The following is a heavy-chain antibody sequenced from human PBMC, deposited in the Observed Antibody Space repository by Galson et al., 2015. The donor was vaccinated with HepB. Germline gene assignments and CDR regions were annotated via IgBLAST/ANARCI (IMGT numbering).Heavy chain of an antibody. V-gene: IGHV3-23*01. J-gene: IGHJ4*02. D-gene: IGHD3-22*01. CDR2: ISGSGGST. Sequence: SLRLSCAASGFTFSSYAMSWVRQAPGKGLEWVSAISGSGGSTYYADSVKGRFTISRDNSKNTLYLQMNSLRAEDTAVYYCAKEVGYYYDSSGYYPNYFDYWGQGTLVTVSS. CDR3: AKEVGYYYDSSGYYPNYFDY. CDR1: GFTFSSYA.